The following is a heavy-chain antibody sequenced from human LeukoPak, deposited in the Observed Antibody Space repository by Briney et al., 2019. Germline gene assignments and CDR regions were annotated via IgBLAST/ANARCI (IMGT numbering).Heavy chain of an antibody. D-gene: IGHD5-18*01. Sequence: GGSLRLSCAASGFTFSSYGMHWVRQAPGKGLEWVANIKKDGSEKYYVDSVKSRFTISRDNAKTSLYLQMNSLRAEDTAVYYCARHLSGVTGYTYGRGIDYWGQGTLVTVSS. V-gene: IGHV3-7*01. J-gene: IGHJ4*02. CDR2: IKKDGSEK. CDR1: GFTFSSYG. CDR3: ARHLSGVTGYTYGRGIDY.